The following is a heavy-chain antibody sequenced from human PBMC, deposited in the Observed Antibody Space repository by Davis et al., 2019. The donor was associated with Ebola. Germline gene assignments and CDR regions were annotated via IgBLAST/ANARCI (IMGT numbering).Heavy chain of an antibody. D-gene: IGHD3-3*01. CDR1: GFTFSSYS. V-gene: IGHV3-21*01. CDR2: ISSSSSYI. Sequence: PGGSLRLSCAASGFTFSSYSMNWVRQAPGKGLEWVSSISSSSSYIYYADSVKGRFTISRDNAKNSLYLQMNSLRDEDTAVYYCARDGLTYYDFWSASWFDPWGQGTLVTVSS. J-gene: IGHJ5*02. CDR3: ARDGLTYYDFWSASWFDP.